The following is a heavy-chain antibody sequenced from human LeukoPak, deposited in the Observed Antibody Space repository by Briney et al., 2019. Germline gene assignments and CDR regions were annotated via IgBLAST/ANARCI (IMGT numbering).Heavy chain of an antibody. CDR1: GYSFTNYW. CDR2: IYPGDSDT. CDR3: ARLPYCTNGVCYRTDYYYYMDV. V-gene: IGHV5-51*01. J-gene: IGHJ6*03. Sequence: GESLKISCKGSGYSFTNYWIGWVRQMPGKGLEWMAIIYPGDSDTRYSPSFQGQVTISADKSISTAYLQWSSLTASDTAMYYCARLPYCTNGVCYRTDYYYYMDVWGKGTTVTVSS. D-gene: IGHD2-8*01.